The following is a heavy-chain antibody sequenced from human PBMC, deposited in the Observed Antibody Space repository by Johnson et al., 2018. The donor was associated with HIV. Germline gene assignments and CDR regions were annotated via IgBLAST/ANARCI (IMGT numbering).Heavy chain of an antibody. V-gene: IGHV3-11*04. CDR1: GFTFSDYY. CDR3: ASLYYNFWSGYSSSGWSHAFDI. D-gene: IGHD3-3*01. CDR2: ISSSGSTI. J-gene: IGHJ3*02. Sequence: QVQLVESGGGLVKPGGSLRLSCAASGFTFSDYYMSWIRQAPGKGLEWVSYISSSGSTIYYADSVKGRFTISRDNAKNSLYLQMNSLRADDTAVYYCASLYYNFWSGYSSSGWSHAFDIWGQGTMVTVSS.